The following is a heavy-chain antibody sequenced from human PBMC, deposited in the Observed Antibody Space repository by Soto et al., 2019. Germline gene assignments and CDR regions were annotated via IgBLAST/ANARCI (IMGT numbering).Heavy chain of an antibody. J-gene: IGHJ5*02. D-gene: IGHD4-17*01. Sequence: SSETLSLTCTVSVGSISSGGYYWSWIRQHPGKGLEWIGYIYYSGSTYYNPSLKSRVTISVDTSKNQFSLKLSSVTAADTAVYYCARGLRPNWFDPWGQGTLVTVSS. V-gene: IGHV4-31*03. CDR3: ARGLRPNWFDP. CDR1: VGSISSGGYY. CDR2: IYYSGST.